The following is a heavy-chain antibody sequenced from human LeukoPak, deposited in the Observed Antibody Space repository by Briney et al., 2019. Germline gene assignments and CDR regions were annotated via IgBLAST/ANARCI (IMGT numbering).Heavy chain of an antibody. CDR2: VHTSGSP. Sequence: PSETLSLTCDVSGGSTSRHYWSWIRLPAGKGLEWIGRVHTSGSPDYSPSLKSRVTMSVDTSKNQVSLRLSSMTAAGTAVYFCARVSYNAGSFISGGWFDPWGQGIRVTVSS. V-gene: IGHV4-4*07. J-gene: IGHJ5*02. CDR3: ARVSYNAGSFISGGWFDP. D-gene: IGHD3-10*01. CDR1: GGSTSRHY.